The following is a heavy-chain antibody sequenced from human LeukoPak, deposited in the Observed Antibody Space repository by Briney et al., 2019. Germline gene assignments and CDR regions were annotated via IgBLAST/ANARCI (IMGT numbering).Heavy chain of an antibody. CDR2: IYYSGST. J-gene: IGHJ3*02. CDR1: GGSISSSSYY. CDR3: ARCPLQMGSAFDI. D-gene: IGHD5-24*01. V-gene: IGHV4-39*02. Sequence: NPSETLPLTCTVSGGSISSSSYYWGWIRQPPGKGLEWIGSIYYSGSTYYNPSLKSRVTISVDTSKNHFSLKLSSVTAADTAVYYCARCPLQMGSAFDIWGQGTMVTVSS.